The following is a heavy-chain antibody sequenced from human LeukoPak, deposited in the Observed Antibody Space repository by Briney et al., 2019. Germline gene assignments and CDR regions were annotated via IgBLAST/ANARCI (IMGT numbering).Heavy chain of an antibody. CDR2: IYSGGNT. D-gene: IGHD3-22*01. V-gene: IGHV3-66*02. Sequence: GGSLRLSCAASGFTVSSNYMSWVRQAPGKGLEGVSVIYSGGNTFYADSVKGRFTISRDNSKNMLYLQMNSLRAEDTAVYYCARAGLDSSGQHPHGYWGQGTLVTVSS. J-gene: IGHJ4*02. CDR1: GFTVSSNY. CDR3: ARAGLDSSGQHPHGY.